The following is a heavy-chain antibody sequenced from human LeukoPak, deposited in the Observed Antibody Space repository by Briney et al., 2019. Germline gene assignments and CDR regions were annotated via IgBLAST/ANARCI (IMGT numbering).Heavy chain of an antibody. J-gene: IGHJ3*02. D-gene: IGHD5-24*01. V-gene: IGHV3-30-3*01. CDR3: ASPVEMATIRPFDI. CDR1: GFTFSSYA. Sequence: GGSLRLSCAASGFTFSSYAMHWVRQAPGKGLEWVAVISYNGTNKHYADSVKGRFTISRDNSKNTLYLQMNSLRPEDTAVYYCASPVEMATIRPFDIWGQGTMVTVSS. CDR2: ISYNGTNK.